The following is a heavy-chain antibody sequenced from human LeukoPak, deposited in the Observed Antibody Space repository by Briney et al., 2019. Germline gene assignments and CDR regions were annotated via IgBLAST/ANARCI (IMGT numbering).Heavy chain of an antibody. D-gene: IGHD5-12*01. CDR3: SRQIRATTDYFDY. CDR1: GFTFSDYA. Sequence: GRSLRLSCTASGFTFSDYAMNWVRQARGKGLEWVGFIRSKTYGGTSAYAASVKGRFTISRHDSKNIAYLQMNSLKTEDTAVYYCSRQIRATTDYFDYWGQGTLVTVSS. V-gene: IGHV3-49*04. J-gene: IGHJ4*02. CDR2: IRSKTYGGTS.